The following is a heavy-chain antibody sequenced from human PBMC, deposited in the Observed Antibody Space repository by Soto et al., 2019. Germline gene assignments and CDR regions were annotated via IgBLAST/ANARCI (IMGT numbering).Heavy chain of an antibody. D-gene: IGHD1-1*01. V-gene: IGHV4-59*01. Sequence: SETLSLTCTVSGGSISSYYWSLIRQPPGKGLEWIGYIYYSGSTNYNPSLKSRVTISVDTSKNQFSLKLSSVTAADTAVYYCARVGGDGYNYATLFDYWGEVTLVTVS. CDR3: ARVGGDGYNYATLFDY. J-gene: IGHJ4*02. CDR2: IYYSGST. CDR1: GGSISSYY.